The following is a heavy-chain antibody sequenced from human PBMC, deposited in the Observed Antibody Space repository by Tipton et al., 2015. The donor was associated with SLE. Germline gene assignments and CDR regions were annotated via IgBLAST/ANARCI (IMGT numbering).Heavy chain of an antibody. CDR3: ARSLPEYQYRVEYFQH. V-gene: IGHV4-59*07. CDR2: IHYSGST. Sequence: TLSLTCTVSRGSISSDYRSWIRQPPGKGLEWIGYIHYSGSTTYNPSLQSRVTISVDTSKNQFSLKLSSVTAADTAVYYCARSLPEYQYRVEYFQHWGQGTLVTVSS. J-gene: IGHJ1*01. D-gene: IGHD2-2*01. CDR1: RGSISSDY.